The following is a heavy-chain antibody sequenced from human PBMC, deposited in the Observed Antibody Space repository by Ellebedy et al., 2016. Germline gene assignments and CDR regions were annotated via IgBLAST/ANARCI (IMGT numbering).Heavy chain of an antibody. D-gene: IGHD3-10*01. J-gene: IGHJ4*02. V-gene: IGHV3-74*01. Sequence: GESLKISXAASGFTFSSHWMHWVRQAPGKGLVWVSRMKRDGSSTSYADSVKGRFTISRDNAKNTLYLQMNSLRAEDTAVYYCARVNMVIPSPFDYWGQGTLVTVSS. CDR2: MKRDGSST. CDR3: ARVNMVIPSPFDY. CDR1: GFTFSSHW.